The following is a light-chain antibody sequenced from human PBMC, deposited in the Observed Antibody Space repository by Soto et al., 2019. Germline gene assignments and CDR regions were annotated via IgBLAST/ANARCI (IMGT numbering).Light chain of an antibody. Sequence: QSALTQPPSVSGSPGQSITISCTGTSSDVGAFNYVSWYQQHPGKAPKLMIYDVYDRPSGVSYRFSGSKSGNTASLTISGLQGEDEADYYCSSYTISRTYIFGTGTKLTVL. CDR3: SSYTISRTYI. J-gene: IGLJ1*01. CDR2: DVY. V-gene: IGLV2-14*03. CDR1: SSDVGAFNY.